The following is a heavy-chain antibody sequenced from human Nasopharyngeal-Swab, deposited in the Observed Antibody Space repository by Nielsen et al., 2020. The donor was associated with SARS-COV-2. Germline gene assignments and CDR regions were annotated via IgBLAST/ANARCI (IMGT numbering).Heavy chain of an antibody. J-gene: IGHJ4*02. CDR1: GFTFSSYA. CDR3: AKDKLDTAMVDYFDY. CDR2: ISGSGGST. V-gene: IGHV3-23*01. Sequence: GESLKISCAASGFTFSSYAMSWVRQAPGKGLEWVSAISGSGGSTYYADSVKGRFTISRDNSKNTLYLQMNSLRAEDTAVYYCAKDKLDTAMVDYFDYRGQGTLVTVSS. D-gene: IGHD5-18*01.